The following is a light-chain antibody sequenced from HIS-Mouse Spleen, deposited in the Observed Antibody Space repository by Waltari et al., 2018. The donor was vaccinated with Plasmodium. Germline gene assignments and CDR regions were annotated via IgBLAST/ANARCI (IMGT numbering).Light chain of an antibody. J-gene: IGLJ2*01. CDR2: EVS. Sequence: QSALTQPPSASGSPGQSVTISCTGPSSDVGGYYYVSWYQQHPGKAPKLMIYEVSKRPSGVPDRFSGSKSGTTASLTVSGLQAEDEADYYCSSYAGSNNLVFGGGTKLTVL. CDR3: SSYAGSNNLV. CDR1: SSDVGGYYY. V-gene: IGLV2-8*01.